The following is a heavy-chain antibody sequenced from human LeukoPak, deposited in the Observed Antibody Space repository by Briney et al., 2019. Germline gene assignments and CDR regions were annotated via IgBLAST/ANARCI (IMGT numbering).Heavy chain of an antibody. CDR1: GFTFSSYW. D-gene: IGHD3-10*01. CDR3: AREDMVRGVIFDY. CDR2: IKQDGSEK. V-gene: IGHV3-7*01. J-gene: IGHJ4*02. Sequence: GGSLRLSCAASGFTFSSYWMSWVRQAPGKGLEWVANIKQDGSEKYYVDSVKGRFTISRDNAKNSLYLQMSSLRAEDTAVYYCAREDMVRGVIFDYWGQGTLVTVSS.